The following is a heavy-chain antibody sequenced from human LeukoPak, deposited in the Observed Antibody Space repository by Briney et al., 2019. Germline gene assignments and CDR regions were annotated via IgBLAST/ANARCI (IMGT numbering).Heavy chain of an antibody. CDR2: ISWNSGSI. CDR3: ARLTGIAAAGTPFDY. J-gene: IGHJ4*02. CDR1: GFTFDDYA. V-gene: IGHV3-9*01. Sequence: GGSLRLSCAASGFTFDDYAMHWVRQAPGKGLEWVSGISWNSGSIGYADSVKGRFTISGDNAKNSLYLQMNSLRAEDTALYYCARLTGIAAAGTPFDYWGQGTLVTVSS. D-gene: IGHD6-13*01.